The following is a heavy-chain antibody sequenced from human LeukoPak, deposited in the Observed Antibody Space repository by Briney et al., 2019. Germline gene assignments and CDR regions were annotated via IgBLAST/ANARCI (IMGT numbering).Heavy chain of an antibody. V-gene: IGHV4-39*07. CDR3: AILYSSSRSF. J-gene: IGHJ4*02. CDR1: GGSISSSSYY. Sequence: SETLSLTCTVSGGSISSSSYYWGWIRQPPGKGLEWIGSIYYSGSTNYNPSLKSRVTISVDTSKNQFSLKLSSVTAADTAVYYCAILYSSSRSFWGQGTLVTVSS. CDR2: IYYSGST. D-gene: IGHD6-6*01.